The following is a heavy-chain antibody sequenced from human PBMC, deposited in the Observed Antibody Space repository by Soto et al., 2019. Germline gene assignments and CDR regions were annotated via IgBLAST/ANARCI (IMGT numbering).Heavy chain of an antibody. CDR3: ASEDCGGDCYPRDAFDI. CDR1: GYTFTSYG. D-gene: IGHD2-21*02. J-gene: IGHJ3*02. Sequence: VKVSCKASGYTFTSYGMQWVRQAPGQRLERMGWINAGNGNTKYSQKFQGRVTITRDTSASTAYMELSSLRSEVTAVYYCASEDCGGDCYPRDAFDIWGRGTMVT. CDR2: INAGNGNT. V-gene: IGHV1-3*01.